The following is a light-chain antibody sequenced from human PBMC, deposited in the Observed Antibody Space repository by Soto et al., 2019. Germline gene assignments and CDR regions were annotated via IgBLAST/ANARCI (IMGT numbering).Light chain of an antibody. V-gene: IGKV1-5*03. CDR1: QSISSW. Sequence: DIQMTPSHSTLSASVLYIVNITFRASQSISSWLAWYQQKPGKAPKLLIYKASSLESGVPSRFSGSGSGTEFTLTISSLQPDDFATYYCQQYNSYPWTFGQGTKVAIK. J-gene: IGKJ1*01. CDR3: QQYNSYPWT. CDR2: KAS.